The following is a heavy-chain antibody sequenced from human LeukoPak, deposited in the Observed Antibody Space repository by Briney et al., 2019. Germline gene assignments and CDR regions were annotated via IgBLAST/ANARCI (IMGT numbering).Heavy chain of an antibody. Sequence: SETLSPTCAVYGGSFSGYYWSWIRQPPGKGLEWIGEINHSGSTNYNPSLKSRVTISVDTSKNQFSLKLSSVTAADTAVYYCARRRWLRLSGAFDIWGQGTMVTVSS. CDR1: GGSFSGYY. V-gene: IGHV4-34*01. D-gene: IGHD5-12*01. CDR3: ARRRWLRLSGAFDI. CDR2: INHSGST. J-gene: IGHJ3*02.